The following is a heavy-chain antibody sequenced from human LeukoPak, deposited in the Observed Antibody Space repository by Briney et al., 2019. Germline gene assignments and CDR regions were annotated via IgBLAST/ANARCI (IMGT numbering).Heavy chain of an antibody. CDR1: GGSISGSSYY. CDR2: IYYSGST. J-gene: IGHJ4*02. CDR3: ARSSGPFDY. Sequence: PSQTLSLTCTVSGGSISGSSYYWGWIRQPPGKGLEWIGSIYYSGSTYYNPSLKSRVTISVDTSKNQFSLKLSSVTAADTAVYYCARSSGPFDYWGQGTLVTVSS. V-gene: IGHV4-39*01. D-gene: IGHD6-6*01.